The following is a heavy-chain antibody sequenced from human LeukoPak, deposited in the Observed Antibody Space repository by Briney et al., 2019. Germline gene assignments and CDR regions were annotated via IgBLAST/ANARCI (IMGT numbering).Heavy chain of an antibody. CDR3: ARVTVSGGNSEFPYFDY. CDR2: IYHSGST. D-gene: IGHD4-23*01. Sequence: SETLSLTCTVSGGSISSGGYYWSWIRQPPGKGLEWIGYIYHSGSTYYNPSLKSRVTISVDRSKNQFSLKLSSVTAADTAVYYCARVTVSGGNSEFPYFDYWGQGTLVTVSS. J-gene: IGHJ4*02. V-gene: IGHV4-30-2*01. CDR1: GGSISSGGYY.